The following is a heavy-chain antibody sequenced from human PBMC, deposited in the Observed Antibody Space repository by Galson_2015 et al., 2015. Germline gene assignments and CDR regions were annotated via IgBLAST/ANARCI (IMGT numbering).Heavy chain of an antibody. CDR3: AREYCTSTRCRHYYLDY. J-gene: IGHJ4*02. D-gene: IGHD2-2*01. Sequence: QSGAEVKKPGESLKTSCKASGYTFIGYFMHWVRQAPGQGLEWMGRINPNSGGTNYAQKFQGRVTMTRDTSISTAYMELSRLTSDDTAVYYCAREYCTSTRCRHYYLDYWGQGTLVTVSS. CDR1: GYTFIGYF. V-gene: IGHV1-2*06. CDR2: INPNSGGT.